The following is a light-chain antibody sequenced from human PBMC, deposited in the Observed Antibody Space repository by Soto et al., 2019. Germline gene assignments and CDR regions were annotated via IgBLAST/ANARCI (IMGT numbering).Light chain of an antibody. CDR1: QSVSSN. Sequence: EIVMTQSPATLSVSPGERATLSCRASQSVSSNLAWYQQKPGQAPRLLIYGAFTRDTGIPFRFSGSGSGTEFTLTISSLQSEDFAIYYCQQYKNWPPLTFGGGTKVEIK. CDR2: GAF. CDR3: QQYKNWPPLT. J-gene: IGKJ4*01. V-gene: IGKV3-15*01.